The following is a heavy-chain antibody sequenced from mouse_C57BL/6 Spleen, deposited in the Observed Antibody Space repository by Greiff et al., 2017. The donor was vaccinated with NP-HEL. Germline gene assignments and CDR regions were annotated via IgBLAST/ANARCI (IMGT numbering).Heavy chain of an antibody. CDR1: GYTFTSYW. D-gene: IGHD2-10*02. J-gene: IGHJ3*01. V-gene: IGHV1-61*01. CDR3: ASGGYGNGAWFAY. CDR2: IYPSDSET. Sequence: QVHVKQPGAELVRPGSSVKLSCKASGYTFTSYWMDWVKQRPGQGLEWIGNIYPSDSETHYNQKFKDKATLTVDKSSSTAYMQLSSLTSEDSAVYYCASGGYGNGAWFAYWGQGTLVTVSA.